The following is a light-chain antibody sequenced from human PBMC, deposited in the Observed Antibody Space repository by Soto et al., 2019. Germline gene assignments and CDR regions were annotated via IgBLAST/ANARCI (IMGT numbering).Light chain of an antibody. V-gene: IGKV1-5*03. J-gene: IGKJ2*01. CDR1: QSISSW. CDR3: QQYNDSFQYT. CDR2: KAS. Sequence: DIQMTQSPSTLSASVGDRVTITCRASQSISSWLAWYQQKPGTAPKLLIYKASTLESGVPSRFSGVGSGTEFTLTVSSLQPDDFANYYCQQYNDSFQYTFGQGTKADIK.